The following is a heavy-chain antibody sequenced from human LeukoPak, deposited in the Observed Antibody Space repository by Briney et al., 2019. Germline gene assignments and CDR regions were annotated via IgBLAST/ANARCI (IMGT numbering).Heavy chain of an antibody. Sequence: PGGSLRLSCSASGFTFSGYAMHWVRQAPGKGLEYVSAIISNGESTYYADSVKGRFTISRDNFKNTLYLQMNSLRAEDTAVYYCAKRGCDTNGCPYYFDYWGQGTLVTVSS. CDR2: IISNGEST. CDR1: GFTFSGYA. J-gene: IGHJ4*02. V-gene: IGHV3-64*04. D-gene: IGHD2-8*01. CDR3: AKRGCDTNGCPYYFDY.